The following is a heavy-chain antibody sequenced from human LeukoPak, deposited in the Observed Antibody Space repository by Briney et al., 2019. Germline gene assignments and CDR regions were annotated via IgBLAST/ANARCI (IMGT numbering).Heavy chain of an antibody. Sequence: PGGSLRLSCAASGFTVSSNYMSWVRQAPGKGLEWVSVIYSGGSTYYADSVKGRFTISRDNSKNTLYLQMNSLRAEDTAVYYCARISDYYDSSGYYFDRRFDYWGQGTLVTVSS. D-gene: IGHD3-22*01. CDR2: IYSGGST. J-gene: IGHJ4*02. CDR1: GFTVSSNY. CDR3: ARISDYYDSSGYYFDRRFDY. V-gene: IGHV3-66*01.